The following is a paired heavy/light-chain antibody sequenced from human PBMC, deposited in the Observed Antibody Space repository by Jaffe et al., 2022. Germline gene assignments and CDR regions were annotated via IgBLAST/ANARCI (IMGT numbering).Heavy chain of an antibody. CDR2: IHYSGNI. CDR1: GGSVRSSNDY. CDR3: ARWTQNAFDI. Sequence: QLQLQESGPGLVKPSETLSLTCTVSGGSVRSSNDYWGWIRQPPGKGLEWIANIHYSGNIYYNPSVKSRVAISVDTSTNQFSLKLSSATAADTAVYYCARWTQNAFDIWGQGTMVTVS. V-gene: IGHV4-39*01. J-gene: IGHJ3*02.
Light chain of an antibody. CDR1: SSDVGSYNL. CDR3: YSYAASITYV. J-gene: IGLJ1*01. V-gene: IGLV2-23*02. CDR2: EVN. Sequence: QSALTQPASVSGSPGQSITISCTGTSSDVGSYNLVSWFQQHPGKAPKLMISEVNKRPSGVSNRFSGSKSGNTASLTISGLQAEDEADYYCYSYAASITYVFGTGTKVTVL.